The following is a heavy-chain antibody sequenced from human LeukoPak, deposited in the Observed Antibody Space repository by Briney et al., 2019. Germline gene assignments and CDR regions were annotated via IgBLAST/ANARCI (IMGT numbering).Heavy chain of an antibody. CDR3: ARVSKYYYGSGSRPTDY. CDR1: GGSISSGGYY. Sequence: SETLSLTCTVSGGSISSGGYYWSWIRQPPGEGLEWIGEINHSGSTNYNPSLKSRVTISVDTSKNQFSLKLSAVTAADTAVYYCARVSKYYYGSGSRPTDYWGQGTLVTVSS. V-gene: IGHV4-39*07. J-gene: IGHJ4*02. D-gene: IGHD3-10*01. CDR2: INHSGST.